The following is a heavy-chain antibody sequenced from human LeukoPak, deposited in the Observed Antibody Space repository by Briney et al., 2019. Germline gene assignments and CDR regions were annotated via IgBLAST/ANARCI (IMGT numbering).Heavy chain of an antibody. CDR1: GGTFSSYA. Sequence: ASVTVSCKASGGTFSSYAISWVRQAPGQGLEWMGLINTSAGSTTYARKFQGRVTMTRDTSTSTVYMELSSLRSEDTAVYYCAKEHGTAAVPDYWGQGILVTVSS. J-gene: IGHJ4*02. V-gene: IGHV1-46*01. D-gene: IGHD1/OR15-1a*01. CDR2: INTSAGST. CDR3: AKEHGTAAVPDY.